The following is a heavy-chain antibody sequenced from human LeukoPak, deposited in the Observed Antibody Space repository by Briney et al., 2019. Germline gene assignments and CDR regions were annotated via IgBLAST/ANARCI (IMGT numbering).Heavy chain of an antibody. Sequence: SVKVSCKASGGTFSSYAINWVRQAPGQGLEWMGRSIPMFGILDYAQKFQGRVTIFADESTSTTYMELTSLRSEDTAVYYCARVSEGKAMDGTLDHWGQGTLVTVSS. D-gene: IGHD5-18*01. CDR2: SIPMFGIL. CDR3: ARVSEGKAMDGTLDH. CDR1: GGTFSSYA. J-gene: IGHJ4*02. V-gene: IGHV1-69*15.